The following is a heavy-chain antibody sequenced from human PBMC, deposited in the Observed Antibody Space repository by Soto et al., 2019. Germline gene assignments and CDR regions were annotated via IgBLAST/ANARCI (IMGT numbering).Heavy chain of an antibody. V-gene: IGHV3-30*18. Sequence: QVQLVESGGGVVQPGRSLRLSCAASGFTFSSYGMHWVRQAPGKGLEWVAVISYDGSNKYYADSVKGRFTISRDNSKNTRYLQMNGLRAEDTAVYYCAKDWDSSSWYGEYYYYYGMDVWGQGTAVTVSS. CDR3: AKDWDSSSWYGEYYYYYGMDV. J-gene: IGHJ6*02. D-gene: IGHD6-13*01. CDR2: ISYDGSNK. CDR1: GFTFSSYG.